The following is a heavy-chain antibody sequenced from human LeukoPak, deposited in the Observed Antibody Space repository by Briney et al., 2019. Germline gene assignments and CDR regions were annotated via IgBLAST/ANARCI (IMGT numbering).Heavy chain of an antibody. CDR3: ARAPTYYDFWSGSTYYFDY. CDR2: IYYSGST. V-gene: IGHV4-59*08. D-gene: IGHD3-3*01. J-gene: IGHJ4*02. CDR1: GGSISSYY. Sequence: PSETLSLTCTVSGGSISSYYWSWIRQPPGKGLEWIGYIYYSGSTNYNPSLKSRVTISVDTSKNQFSLKLSSVTAADTAVYYCARAPTYYDFWSGSTYYFDYWGQGTLVTVSS.